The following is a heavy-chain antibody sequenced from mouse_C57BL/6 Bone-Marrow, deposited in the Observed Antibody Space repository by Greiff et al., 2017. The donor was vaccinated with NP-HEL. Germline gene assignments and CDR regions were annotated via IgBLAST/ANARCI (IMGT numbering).Heavy chain of an antibody. CDR2: IYPGSGST. D-gene: IGHD2-1*01. J-gene: IGHJ3*01. CDR3: AREGGNYEKGFAY. CDR1: GYTFTSYW. V-gene: IGHV1-55*01. Sequence: VQLQQPGAELVKPGASVKMSCKASGYTFTSYWITWVKQRPGQGLEWIGDIYPGSGSTNYTEKFKSKATLTVDTSSSTAYMQLSSLTSEDSAVYYCAREGGNYEKGFAYWGQGTLVTVSA.